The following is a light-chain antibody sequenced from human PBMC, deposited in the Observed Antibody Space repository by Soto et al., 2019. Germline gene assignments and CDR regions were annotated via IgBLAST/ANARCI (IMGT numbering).Light chain of an antibody. Sequence: EIVMTQTPLSLPVTPGEPASISCRSSQSLLDSDDGNTYLDWYVQKPGQSPQLLIYTVSYRASGVPDRFSGSGSGTDFTLTISSLEPEDFAVYYCQQRGNWPPLTFGGGTKVVIK. CDR1: QSLLDSDDGNTY. CDR3: QQRGNWPPLT. J-gene: IGKJ4*01. CDR2: TVS. V-gene: IGKV2-40*01.